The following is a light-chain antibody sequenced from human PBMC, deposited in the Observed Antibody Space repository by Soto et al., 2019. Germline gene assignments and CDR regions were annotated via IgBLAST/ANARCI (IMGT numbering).Light chain of an antibody. CDR2: INSDGSH. V-gene: IGLV4-69*01. Sequence: QPVLTQSPSASASLGASVKLTCTLSSGHSSFAIAWHQQQPEKGPRYLMKINSDGSHTKGDGIPDRFSGSGSGAERYLTIASLQSEDEAEYYCQTWVTGIVFGGGTKLTVL. CDR1: SGHSSFA. CDR3: QTWVTGIV. J-gene: IGLJ2*01.